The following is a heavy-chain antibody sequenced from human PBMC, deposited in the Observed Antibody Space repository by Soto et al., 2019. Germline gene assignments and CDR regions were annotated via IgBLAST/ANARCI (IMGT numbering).Heavy chain of an antibody. Sequence: GASVKVSCKASGYTFTSYGISWGRQAPGQGLEWMGWISAYNGNTNYAQKLQGRVTMTTDTSTSTAYMELRSLRSDDTAVYYCATEYYDFWSGYRAPMDVWGKGTTVTVSS. D-gene: IGHD3-3*01. CDR2: ISAYNGNT. CDR1: GYTFTSYG. J-gene: IGHJ6*03. CDR3: ATEYYDFWSGYRAPMDV. V-gene: IGHV1-18*01.